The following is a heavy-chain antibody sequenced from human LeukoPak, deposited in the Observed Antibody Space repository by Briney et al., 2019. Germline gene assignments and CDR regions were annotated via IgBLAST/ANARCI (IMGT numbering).Heavy chain of an antibody. Sequence: GGSLRLSCAASGFTFDDYAMHWVRQAPGKGLEWVSLISWDGGSTYYADSVKGRFTISRDNSKNSLYLQMNSLRAEDTALYYCAKDHGYGSRSYYRSLYYYYYMDVWGKGTTVTVSS. CDR3: AKDHGYGSRSYYRSLYYYYYMDV. CDR2: ISWDGGST. CDR1: GFTFDDYA. D-gene: IGHD3-10*01. V-gene: IGHV3-43D*03. J-gene: IGHJ6*03.